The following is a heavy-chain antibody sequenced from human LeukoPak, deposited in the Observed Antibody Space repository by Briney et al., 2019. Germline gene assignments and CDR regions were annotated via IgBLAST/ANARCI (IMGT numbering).Heavy chain of an antibody. J-gene: IGHJ4*02. CDR1: GFTVRRSA. Sequence: GGSLRLSCAASGFTVRRSAMHWVRQSPGKGLEWVVFMHPDGDYKDYADSVKGRFTISRDNSKNTLYLQMHSLRAEDTAVYYCVRDNPRCCGVVPANIDDYWGQGTLVTVSS. CDR2: MHPDGDYK. D-gene: IGHD2-15*01. V-gene: IGHV3-30*02. CDR3: VRDNPRCCGVVPANIDDY.